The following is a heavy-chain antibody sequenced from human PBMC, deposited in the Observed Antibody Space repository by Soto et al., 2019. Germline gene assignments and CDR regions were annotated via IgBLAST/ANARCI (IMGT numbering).Heavy chain of an antibody. D-gene: IGHD2-15*01. J-gene: IGHJ4*02. Sequence: ASVKVSCKASGYTFTCYYMHWVRQAPGQGLEWMGWINPNSGGTNYAQKFQGWVTMTRDTSISTAYMELSRLRSDDTAVYCCARGYCSGGSCYDYWGQGTLVTVSS. CDR3: ARGYCSGGSCYDY. V-gene: IGHV1-2*04. CDR1: GYTFTCYY. CDR2: INPNSGGT.